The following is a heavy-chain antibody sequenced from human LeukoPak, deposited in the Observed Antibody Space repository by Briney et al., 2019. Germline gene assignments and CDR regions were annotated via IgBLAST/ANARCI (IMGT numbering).Heavy chain of an antibody. CDR1: GFTFSSYA. D-gene: IGHD6-19*01. J-gene: IGHJ4*02. CDR2: ADYGGGT. Sequence: GSLRLSCAASGFTFSSYAMHWVRQPPGKGLEWIASADYGGGTYYNPSLESRVAISADMSKKQISLTLTSVTGADTAVYYCAGERGEEYSSGWYKTNYFDNWGQGIRVTVSS. CDR3: AGERGEEYSSGWYKTNYFDN. V-gene: IGHV4-39*07.